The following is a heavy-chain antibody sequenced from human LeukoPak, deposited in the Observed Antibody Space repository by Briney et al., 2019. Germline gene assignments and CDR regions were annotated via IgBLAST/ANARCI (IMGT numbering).Heavy chain of an antibody. CDR2: ISSSGSTI. V-gene: IGHV3-11*01. D-gene: IGHD3-10*01. J-gene: IGHJ4*02. Sequence: GGSLRLSCAASGFTFSSYAMSWIRQAPGKGLEWVSYISSSGSTIYYADSVKGRFTISRDNAKNSLYLQMNSLRAEDTAVYYCARRRSYYYALFDYWGQGTLVTVSS. CDR3: ARRRSYYYALFDY. CDR1: GFTFSSYA.